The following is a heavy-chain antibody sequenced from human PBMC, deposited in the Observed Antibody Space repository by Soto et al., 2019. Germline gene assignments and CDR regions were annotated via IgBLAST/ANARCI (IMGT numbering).Heavy chain of an antibody. J-gene: IGHJ1*01. D-gene: IGHD1-26*01. V-gene: IGHV3-21*01. CDR3: ARDPSDLWEPDQLFQH. Sequence: TGGSLRLSCAASGFTFSSYSMNWVRQAPGKGLEWVSAISGSSSYIYYADSVKGRFTISRDNAKNSLYLQMNSLRAEDTAVYYCARDPSDLWEPDQLFQHWGQGTLVTVSS. CDR1: GFTFSSYS. CDR2: ISGSSSYI.